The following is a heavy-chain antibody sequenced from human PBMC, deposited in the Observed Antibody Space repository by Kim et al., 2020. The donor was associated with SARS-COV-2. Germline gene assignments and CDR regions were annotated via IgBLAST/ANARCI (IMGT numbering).Heavy chain of an antibody. Sequence: AQKLQGRVTMTTDTSKSTAYMELRSLRSDDTAVYYCAREVGATTGGWFDPWGQGTLVTVSS. V-gene: IGHV1-18*01. D-gene: IGHD1-26*01. CDR3: AREVGATTGGWFDP. J-gene: IGHJ5*02.